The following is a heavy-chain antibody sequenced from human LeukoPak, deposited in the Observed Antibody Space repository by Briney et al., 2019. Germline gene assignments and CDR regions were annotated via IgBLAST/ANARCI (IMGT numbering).Heavy chain of an antibody. CDR3: ARRCVDTSCPFDY. D-gene: IGHD2-2*01. CDR2: IYYSGST. V-gene: IGHV4-59*08. Sequence: PSETLSLTCTVSGGSISSYYWSWIRQPPGKGLEWIGYIYYSGSTNYSPSLKSRVTISVDTSKNQFSLKLSSVTAADTAVYYCARRCVDTSCPFDYGGQGTLVTVSS. CDR1: GGSISSYY. J-gene: IGHJ4*02.